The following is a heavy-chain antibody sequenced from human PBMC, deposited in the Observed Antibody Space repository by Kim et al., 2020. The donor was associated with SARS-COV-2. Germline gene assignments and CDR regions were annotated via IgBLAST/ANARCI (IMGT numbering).Heavy chain of an antibody. CDR2: IFRGGST. CDR1: GLTVTSNH. J-gene: IGHJ4*02. Sequence: GGSLRLSCAVSGLTVTSNHMTRIRQAPGRGLEWVSVIFRGGSTYYAASVQGRFTISRDYYKNTLSLQMNSLRAEDTAIYYCARDPVGDGYSFFDYWGQGTLVTVSS. CDR3: ARDPVGDGYSFFDY. D-gene: IGHD4-4*01. V-gene: IGHV3-53*01.